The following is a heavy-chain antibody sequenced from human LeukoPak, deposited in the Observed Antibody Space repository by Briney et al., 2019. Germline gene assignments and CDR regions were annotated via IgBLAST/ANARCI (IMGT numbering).Heavy chain of an antibody. CDR2: IHSDGSSP. Sequence: GGSLRLSCVASGFTFSTTWMHWVRQAPGKGLVWVSRIHSDGSSPTYADSVKGRFTISRDNAKNTLYLQMNSLRAEDTAVYYCATRGWYVPIDYWGQGTLVTVSS. D-gene: IGHD6-19*01. CDR3: ATRGWYVPIDY. V-gene: IGHV3-74*01. CDR1: GFTFSTTW. J-gene: IGHJ4*02.